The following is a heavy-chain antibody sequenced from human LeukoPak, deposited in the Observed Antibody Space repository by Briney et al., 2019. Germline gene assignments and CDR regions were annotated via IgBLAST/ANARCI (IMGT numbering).Heavy chain of an antibody. V-gene: IGHV3-64*01. D-gene: IGHD6-19*01. CDR3: ARDSPIAVAGTGDY. CDR1: GFTFSSYA. J-gene: IGHJ4*02. Sequence: GGSLRLSCAASGFTFSSYAMHWVRQAPGKGLEYVSAISSNGGSTYYANSAKGRFTISRDNSKNTLYLQMGSLRAEDMAVYYCARDSPIAVAGTGDYWGQGTLVTVSS. CDR2: ISSNGGST.